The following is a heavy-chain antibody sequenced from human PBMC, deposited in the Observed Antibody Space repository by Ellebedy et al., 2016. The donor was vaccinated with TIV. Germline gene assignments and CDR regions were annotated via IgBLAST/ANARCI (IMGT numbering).Heavy chain of an antibody. D-gene: IGHD3-10*01. CDR3: TKFRGVLWFGDFTEY. J-gene: IGHJ1*01. Sequence: PGGSLRLSCTASGFTFRNYAMGWVRRAPGKVLEWVSALSGAGDSPFYSESVEGRFTISRDNSKNTLYLQLNSLRVEETAMYYCTKFRGVLWFGDFTEYWGQGTRVTVSS. CDR1: GFTFRNYA. V-gene: IGHV3-23*01. CDR2: LSGAGDSP.